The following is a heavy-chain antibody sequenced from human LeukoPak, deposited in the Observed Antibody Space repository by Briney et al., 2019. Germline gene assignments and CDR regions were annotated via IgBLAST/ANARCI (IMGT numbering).Heavy chain of an antibody. J-gene: IGHJ4*02. D-gene: IGHD1-26*01. CDR3: ARDLFSGSYQEDF. V-gene: IGHV3-7*01. CDR2: IKYDGSGK. CDR1: GFTVSSNY. Sequence: PGGSLRLSCAASGFTVSSNYMSWVRQAPGKGLEWVANIKYDGSGKYYADSVEGRFTISRDDAKKSLYLEMNRLRVEDTAVYYCARDLFSGSYQEDFWGQGTLVTVSS.